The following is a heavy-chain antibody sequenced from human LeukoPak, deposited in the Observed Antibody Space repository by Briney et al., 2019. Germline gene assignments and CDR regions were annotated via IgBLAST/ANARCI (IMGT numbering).Heavy chain of an antibody. V-gene: IGHV4-38-2*02. CDR3: ARDGPFDY. CDR1: IYSISMGYY. Sequence: SETLSLTCTVSIYSISMGYYWGWIRQPPGKGLEWIGSINHTGRTNYNPSLKSRVTISVDTSKNQFSLRLSSVTAADTAMYYCARDGPFDYWGQGILVTVSS. CDR2: INHTGRT. J-gene: IGHJ4*02.